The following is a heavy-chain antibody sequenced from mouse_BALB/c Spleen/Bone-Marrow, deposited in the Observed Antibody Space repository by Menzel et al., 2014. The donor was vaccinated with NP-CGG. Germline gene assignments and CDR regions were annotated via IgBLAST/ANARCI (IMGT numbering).Heavy chain of an antibody. CDR2: INPDSSTI. CDR1: GFDFSRYW. Sequence: EGKLQESGGGLVQPGGSLKLSCAASGFDFSRYWMRWVRQAPGKGVEWIGEINPDSSTINYTPSLKDKFIISRDNAKNTLYLQMSKVRSEDTALYYCARLNYYGNLFVWGAGTTVTVSS. D-gene: IGHD1-1*01. J-gene: IGHJ1*01. V-gene: IGHV4-1*02. CDR3: ARLNYYGNLFV.